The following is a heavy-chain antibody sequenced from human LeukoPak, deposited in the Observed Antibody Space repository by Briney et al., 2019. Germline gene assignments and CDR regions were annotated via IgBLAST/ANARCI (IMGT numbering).Heavy chain of an antibody. D-gene: IGHD3-3*02. CDR1: GFSFRNYS. CDR3: VRDQHYAFYI. Sequence: PGGSLRLSCAAFGFSFRNYSMNWVRQAPGKGLEWVSYIPSDNIGTQYADSVRGRFTISRDNAKNSLFLQMNSLRDEDTAVYYCVRDQHYAFYIWGERKMVAVSS. V-gene: IGHV3-48*02. J-gene: IGHJ3*02. CDR2: IPSDNIGT.